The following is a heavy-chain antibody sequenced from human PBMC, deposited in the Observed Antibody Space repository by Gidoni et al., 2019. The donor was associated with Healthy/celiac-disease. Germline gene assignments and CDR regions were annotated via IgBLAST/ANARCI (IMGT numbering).Heavy chain of an antibody. Sequence: EVQLLESGGGLVQPGGSLRLSCAASGFTFSSYAMSWVRQAPGKGREWVSAISGSGGSTYYADSVKGRFTISRDKSKNTLYLQMSSLRAEDTAVYYCAKDRSGYYYGPFDYWGQGTLVTVSS. J-gene: IGHJ4*02. V-gene: IGHV3-23*01. CDR2: ISGSGGST. D-gene: IGHD3-22*01. CDR3: AKDRSGYYYGPFDY. CDR1: GFTFSSYA.